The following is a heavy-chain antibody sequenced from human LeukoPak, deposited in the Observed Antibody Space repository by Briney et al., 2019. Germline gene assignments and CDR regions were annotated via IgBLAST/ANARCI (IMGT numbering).Heavy chain of an antibody. V-gene: IGHV4-59*01. CDR3: ARADYYDSSGYYWGHWFDP. CDR2: IYYSGST. Sequence: SETLSLTCTVSGGSISSYYWSWIRQPPGKGLEWIGYIYYSGSTNYNPSLKSRVTISVDTSKNQFSLKLSSVTAADTAVYYCARADYYDSSGYYWGHWFDPWGQGTLVTVSS. J-gene: IGHJ5*02. D-gene: IGHD3-22*01. CDR1: GGSISSYY.